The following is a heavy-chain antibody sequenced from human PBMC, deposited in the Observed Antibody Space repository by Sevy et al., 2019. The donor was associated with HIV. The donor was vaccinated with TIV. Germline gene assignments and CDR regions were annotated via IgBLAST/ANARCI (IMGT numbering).Heavy chain of an antibody. D-gene: IGHD6-19*01. CDR1: GFTFSSYD. J-gene: IGHJ3*02. CDR3: ARGGYSSGWYAFDI. Sequence: GGSLRLSCAASGFTFSSYDMHWVRQATGKGLEWVSAIGTAGDPYYPGSGKGRFNISRENAKNSLYLQMNSLRAGDTAVYYCARGGYSSGWYAFDIWGQGTMVTVSS. V-gene: IGHV3-13*05. CDR2: IGTAGDP.